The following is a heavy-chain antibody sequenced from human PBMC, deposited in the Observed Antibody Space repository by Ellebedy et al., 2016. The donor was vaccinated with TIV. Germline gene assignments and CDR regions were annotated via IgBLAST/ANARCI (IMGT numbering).Heavy chain of an antibody. V-gene: IGHV1-69*13. CDR2: IIAIFGTT. J-gene: IGHJ4*02. CDR3: ARGRGYNLESHFDY. D-gene: IGHD5-24*01. CDR1: GGIFRRNA. Sequence: ASVKVSCXASGGIFRRNAMSWVRQAPGQGLAWMGGIIAIFGTTNYAQKFQGRVTITADESTSTVYMELSSLRSEDTAVYYCARGRGYNLESHFDYWGQGTVVIVSS.